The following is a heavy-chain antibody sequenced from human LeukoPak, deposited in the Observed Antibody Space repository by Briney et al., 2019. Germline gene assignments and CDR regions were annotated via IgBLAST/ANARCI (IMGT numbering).Heavy chain of an antibody. CDR1: GFTFSSYW. CDR2: ISSSSSTT. J-gene: IGHJ4*02. V-gene: IGHV3-21*01. CDR3: VRGDSRDY. Sequence: GGSLRLSCAASGFTFSSYWLHWVRQAPGKGLEWVSSISSSSSTTHYADSVKGRLTISRDNARNSLYLQINSLRAEDTAIYYCVRGDSRDYWGQGTLVTVSS. D-gene: IGHD3-22*01.